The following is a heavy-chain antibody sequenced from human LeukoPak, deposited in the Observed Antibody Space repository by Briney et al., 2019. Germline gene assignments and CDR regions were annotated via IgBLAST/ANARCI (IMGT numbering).Heavy chain of an antibody. J-gene: IGHJ6*03. CDR1: GYTFTSYY. Sequence: ASVKVSCKASGYTFTSYYMHRVRQAPGQGLEWMGIINPSGGSTSYAQKFQGRVTMTRDTSTSTVYMELSSLRSEDTAVYYCARDRGGDYGRGRYYYYYYMDVWGKGTTVTVSS. CDR2: INPSGGST. V-gene: IGHV1-46*01. CDR3: ARDRGGDYGRGRYYYYYYMDV. D-gene: IGHD4-17*01.